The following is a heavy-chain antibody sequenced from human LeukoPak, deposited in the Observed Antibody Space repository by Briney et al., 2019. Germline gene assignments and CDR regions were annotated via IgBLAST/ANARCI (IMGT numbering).Heavy chain of an antibody. CDR3: ARLASSGWYRTDP. J-gene: IGHJ5*02. V-gene: IGHV4-39*07. CDR2: IYYSGST. Sequence: SETLSLTCTVSGGSISSSSYYWGWIRQPPGKGLEWIGSIYYSGSTYYNPSLKSRVTISVDTSKNQFSLKLSSVTAADTAVYYCARLASSGWYRTDPWGQGTLVTVSS. CDR1: GGSISSSSYY. D-gene: IGHD6-19*01.